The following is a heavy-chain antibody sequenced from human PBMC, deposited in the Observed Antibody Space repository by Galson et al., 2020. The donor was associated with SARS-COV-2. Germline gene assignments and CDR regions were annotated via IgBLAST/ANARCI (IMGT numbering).Heavy chain of an antibody. CDR3: AREDYGDEGDAFDI. CDR2: INPNSGGT. Sequence: ASVKVSCKASGYTFTGYYMHWVRQAPGQGLEWMGWINPNSGGTNYAQKFQGRVTMTRDTSISTAYMELSRLRSDDTAVYYCAREDYGDEGDAFDIWGQGTMVTVSS. J-gene: IGHJ3*02. CDR1: GYTFTGYY. V-gene: IGHV1-2*02. D-gene: IGHD4-17*01.